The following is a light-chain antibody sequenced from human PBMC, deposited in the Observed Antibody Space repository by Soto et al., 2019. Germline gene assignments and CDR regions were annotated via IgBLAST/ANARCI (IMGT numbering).Light chain of an antibody. CDR2: GAS. J-gene: IGKJ1*01. CDR1: QSVPSSS. CDR3: QQYGSSPWT. Sequence: EIVLTQSPGTLSLSPGERATLSCRASQSVPSSSLAWLQQKPGQVPRLLIYGASTRVTGIPDRFSGSGSGTDFALTISRLEPEDFAVYYCQQYGSSPWTFGQGTKVEIK. V-gene: IGKV3-20*01.